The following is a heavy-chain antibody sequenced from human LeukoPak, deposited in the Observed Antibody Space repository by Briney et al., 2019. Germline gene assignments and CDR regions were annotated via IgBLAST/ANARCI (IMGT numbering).Heavy chain of an antibody. D-gene: IGHD6-19*01. CDR2: ISSSSSYI. Sequence: GGSLRLSCAASGFTFSSYSMNWVRQAPGKGLEWVSSISSSSSYIYYADSVKGRFTISRDNSKNTLYLQMNSLRAEDTAVYYCAKDPQWLGILDYYYYYMDVWGKGTTVTVSS. CDR3: AKDPQWLGILDYYYYYMDV. J-gene: IGHJ6*03. CDR1: GFTFSSYS. V-gene: IGHV3-21*01.